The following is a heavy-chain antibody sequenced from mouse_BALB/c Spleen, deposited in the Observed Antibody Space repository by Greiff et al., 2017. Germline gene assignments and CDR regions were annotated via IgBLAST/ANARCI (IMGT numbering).Heavy chain of an antibody. V-gene: IGHV14-3*02. Sequence: SGAELVKPGASVKLSCTASGFNIKDTYMHWVKQRPEQGLEWIGRIDPANGNTKYDPKFQGKATITADTSSNTAYLQLSSLTSEDTAVYYCARWEALYYYAMDYWGQGTSVTVSS. CDR1: GFNIKDTY. CDR2: IDPANGNT. J-gene: IGHJ4*01. CDR3: ARWEALYYYAMDY. D-gene: IGHD4-1*01.